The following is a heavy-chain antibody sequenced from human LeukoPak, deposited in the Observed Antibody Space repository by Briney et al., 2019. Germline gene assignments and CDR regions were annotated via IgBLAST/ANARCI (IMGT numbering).Heavy chain of an antibody. J-gene: IGHJ4*02. V-gene: IGHV3-30*04. Sequence: PGGSLRLSRATSGFTFRTSGVHWVRQAPGKGLEWVALMSSDGINTYYADSVKGRFTVSRDSSKDILYLRMNSLRPDDTAIYYCAKDHAGTGRAFEYWGQGTLVTVSS. CDR2: MSSDGINT. CDR1: GFTFRTSG. CDR3: AKDHAGTGRAFEY. D-gene: IGHD1-1*01.